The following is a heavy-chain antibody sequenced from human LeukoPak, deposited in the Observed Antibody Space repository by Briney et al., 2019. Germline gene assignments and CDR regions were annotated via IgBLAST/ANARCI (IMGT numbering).Heavy chain of an antibody. CDR1: GGSFSGYY. V-gene: IGHV3-23*01. CDR3: AKDEEGTRWFGELLNSPIGY. J-gene: IGHJ4*02. D-gene: IGHD3-10*01. CDR2: ISGSGGGT. Sequence: HPSETLSLTCAVYGGSFSGYYWSWIRQPPGKGLEWVSAISGSGGGTYYADSVKGRFTIPRDNSKNTLYLQMNSLRAEDTAVYYCAKDEEGTRWFGELLNSPIGYWGQGTLVTVSS.